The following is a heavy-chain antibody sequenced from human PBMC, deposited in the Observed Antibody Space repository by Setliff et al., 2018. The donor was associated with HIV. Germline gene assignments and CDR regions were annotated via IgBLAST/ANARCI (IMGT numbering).Heavy chain of an antibody. Sequence: GASVKVSCKASGYTFTSYGISGVRQAPGQGLEWMGWISAYNGNTNYAQKLEGRVTMTIETSTSTAYMELRSLSSDDTAVYYCARDRGSSRPVYMDFWGKVTTVTVSS. CDR3: ARDRGSSRPVYMDF. V-gene: IGHV1-18*01. CDR2: ISAYNGNT. D-gene: IGHD6-6*01. CDR1: GYTFTSYG. J-gene: IGHJ6*03.